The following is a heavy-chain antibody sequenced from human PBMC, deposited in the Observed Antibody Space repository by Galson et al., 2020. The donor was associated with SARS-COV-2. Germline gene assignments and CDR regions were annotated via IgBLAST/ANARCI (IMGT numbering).Heavy chain of an antibody. D-gene: IGHD6-13*01. Sequence: GGSLRLSCAASGFAFDDYGMSWVRQAPGKGLEWVSGINWNGGSTGYADSVKGRFTISRDNAKNSLYLQMNSLRAEDTALYHCASMSSSWYENAFDIWGQGTMVTVSS. CDR3: ASMSSSWYENAFDI. V-gene: IGHV3-20*01. J-gene: IGHJ3*02. CDR2: INWNGGST. CDR1: GFAFDDYG.